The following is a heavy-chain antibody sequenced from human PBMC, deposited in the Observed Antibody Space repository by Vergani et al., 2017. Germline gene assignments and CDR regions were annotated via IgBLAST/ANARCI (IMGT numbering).Heavy chain of an antibody. Sequence: QVQLQESGPGLVKPSQTLSLTCTVSGGSISSGVYYWGWIRQPPGKGLEWIGYIDYSGSTYYNPSLKSRVTISVDTSKNQFSLKLSSVTAADTAVYYCARGSDQLLRPFDIWGQGTMVTVSS. D-gene: IGHD2-2*01. J-gene: IGHJ3*02. CDR2: IDYSGST. CDR1: GGSISSGVYY. CDR3: ARGSDQLLRPFDI. V-gene: IGHV4-30-4*01.